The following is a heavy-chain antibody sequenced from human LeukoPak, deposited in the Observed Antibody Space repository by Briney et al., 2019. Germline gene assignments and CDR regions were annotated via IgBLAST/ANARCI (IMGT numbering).Heavy chain of an antibody. CDR3: ATFLGGVIVIFDY. CDR1: GYTLTELS. D-gene: IGHD3-16*02. J-gene: IGHJ4*02. CDR2: FDPEDGET. Sequence: ASVKVSCKVSGYTLTELSMHWVRQAPGKGLEWLGGFDPEDGETIYAQKFQGRVTMTEDTSTDTAYMELSSLRSEDMAVYYCATFLGGVIVIFDYWGQGTLVTVSS. V-gene: IGHV1-24*01.